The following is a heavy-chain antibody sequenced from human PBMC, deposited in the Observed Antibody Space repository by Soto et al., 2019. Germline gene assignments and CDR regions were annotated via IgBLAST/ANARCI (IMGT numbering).Heavy chain of an antibody. V-gene: IGHV3-33*01. Sequence: QGELVESGGGVVQPGKSLRLSCAASGFSFRNFGMHWVRQTPGKGLEWVAVIWYDGSNQLYADSVKGRFTISRDNSKNNLILQMDTLRAEDTAIYYCVRGRCVSTSCVRPFDAFDIWGQGTMVTVSS. CDR1: GFSFRNFG. J-gene: IGHJ3*02. CDR2: IWYDGSNQ. CDR3: VRGRCVSTSCVRPFDAFDI. D-gene: IGHD2-2*01.